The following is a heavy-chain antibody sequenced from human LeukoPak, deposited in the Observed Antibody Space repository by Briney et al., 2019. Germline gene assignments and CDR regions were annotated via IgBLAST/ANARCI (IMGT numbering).Heavy chain of an antibody. CDR3: ARDSRYGSGRYS. CDR1: GYTFTGFY. V-gene: IGHV1-2*02. CDR2: INPNSGGT. Sequence: ASVKVSCKASGYTFTGFYIHWVRQAPGQGLEWMGWINPNSGGTNYAQKFQGRVTMTRDTSIGTAYMELSRLRSDDTAVYYCARDSRYGSGRYSWGQGTLVTVSS. J-gene: IGHJ4*02. D-gene: IGHD3-10*01.